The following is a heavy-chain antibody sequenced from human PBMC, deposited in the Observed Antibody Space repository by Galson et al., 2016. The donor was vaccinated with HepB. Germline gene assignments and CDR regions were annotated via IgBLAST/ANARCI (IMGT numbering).Heavy chain of an antibody. Sequence: SLRLSCAASGFIFSDYGMHWVRQAPGKGLERVAVIWSDGSNKYYADSVKGRFTISRDNSKNTLDLQVNILKVEDTAVYYCVRDKEGGYGFDYWGQGILVTVSS. J-gene: IGHJ4*01. CDR3: VRDKEGGYGFDY. CDR1: GFIFSDYG. CDR2: IWSDGSNK. V-gene: IGHV3-33*01. D-gene: IGHD6-25*01.